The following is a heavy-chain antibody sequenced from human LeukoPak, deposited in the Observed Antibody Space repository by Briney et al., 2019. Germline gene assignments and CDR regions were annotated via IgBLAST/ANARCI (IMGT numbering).Heavy chain of an antibody. Sequence: SETLSLTCTVSGGSISSYYWSWIRQPAGKGLEWIGRIYTSGSTNYNPSLKSRVTMSVDTSKNQFSLKLSSVTAADTAVYYCARDGGYCSSTSCPPEVWGQGTLVTVSS. V-gene: IGHV4-4*07. D-gene: IGHD2-2*01. J-gene: IGHJ4*02. CDR1: GGSISSYY. CDR2: IYTSGST. CDR3: ARDGGYCSSTSCPPEV.